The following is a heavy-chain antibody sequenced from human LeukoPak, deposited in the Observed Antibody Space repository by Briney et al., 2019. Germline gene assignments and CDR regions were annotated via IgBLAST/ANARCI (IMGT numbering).Heavy chain of an antibody. CDR2: INWNGGST. CDR1: GFTFDDYG. Sequence: SGGSLRLSCAASGFTFDDYGMSWVRQAPGKGLEWVSGINWNGGSTGYADSVKGRFTISRDNAKNSLYLQMNSLRAEDTALYYCARDAGYSPPVYFQHWGQGTLVTVSS. V-gene: IGHV3-20*04. D-gene: IGHD2-15*01. J-gene: IGHJ1*01. CDR3: ARDAGYSPPVYFQH.